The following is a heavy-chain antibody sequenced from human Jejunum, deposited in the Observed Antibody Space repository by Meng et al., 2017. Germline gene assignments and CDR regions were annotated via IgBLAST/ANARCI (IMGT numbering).Heavy chain of an antibody. CDR2: IYYSGST. D-gene: IGHD6-13*01. CDR1: VGSISSNDYY. J-gene: IGHJ4*02. Sequence: QVQLQESGPGLVKPFQTLSLTFTVSVGSISSNDYYWRWIRQPPGKGLEWIGYIYYSGSTYYSPSLKSRVTISVDTSANQFSLKLNSVTAADTAVYYCARGPIATAGTAVDYWGQGTLVTVSS. V-gene: IGHV4-30-4*01. CDR3: ARGPIATAGTAVDY.